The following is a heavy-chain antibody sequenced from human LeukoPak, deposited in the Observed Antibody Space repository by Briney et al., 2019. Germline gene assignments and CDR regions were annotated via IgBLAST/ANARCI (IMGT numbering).Heavy chain of an antibody. J-gene: IGHJ5*02. V-gene: IGHV4-59*01. Sequence: SETLSLTCTVSGGSISSYYWSWIRQPPGKGLEWIGYIYYSGSTNYNPSLKSRVTISVDTSKNQFSLKLSSVTAADTAVYYCARDRQSEAWFDPWGQGTLVTVSS. CDR2: IYYSGST. CDR1: GGSISSYY. D-gene: IGHD6-6*01. CDR3: ARDRQSEAWFDP.